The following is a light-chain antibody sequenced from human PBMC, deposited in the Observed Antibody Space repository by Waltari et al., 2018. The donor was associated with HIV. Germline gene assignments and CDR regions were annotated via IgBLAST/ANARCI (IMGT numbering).Light chain of an antibody. J-gene: IGLJ2*01. CDR2: EDN. CDR1: RGSIASNS. Sequence: NFMLTQPHSVSESPGKTVTIPCTRSRGSIASNSVQWYQQRPGSSPSTVIYEDNQRPSGVPDRFSGSIDSSSNSAALTISGLKTEDEADYYCQSYDSSNQGVFGGGTKLTVL. CDR3: QSYDSSNQGV. V-gene: IGLV6-57*01.